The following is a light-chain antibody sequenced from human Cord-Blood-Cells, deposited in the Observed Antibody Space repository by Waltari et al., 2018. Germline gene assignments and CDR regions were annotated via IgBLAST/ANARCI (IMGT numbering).Light chain of an antibody. Sequence: QSALTQPASVSGSPGQSITISCTGTSSDVGGYNYVSWYQQHPGKAPKLMIYDVSKRPSWVSSRFSGSKSGNAASLTISGLQAEDEADYYCSSYTSSSTVVFGGGTKLTVL. CDR1: SSDVGGYNY. J-gene: IGLJ2*01. CDR3: SSYTSSSTVV. CDR2: DVS. V-gene: IGLV2-14*01.